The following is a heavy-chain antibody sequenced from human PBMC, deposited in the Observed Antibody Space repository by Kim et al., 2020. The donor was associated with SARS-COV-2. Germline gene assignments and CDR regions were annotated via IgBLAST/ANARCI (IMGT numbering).Heavy chain of an antibody. Sequence: YYSPSLKSRFTISVDTSKNQFSLKLSSVTAADTAVYYCARLELLWFGEYWGQGTLVTVSS. D-gene: IGHD3-10*01. J-gene: IGHJ4*02. V-gene: IGHV4-30-2*04. CDR3: ARLELLWFGEY.